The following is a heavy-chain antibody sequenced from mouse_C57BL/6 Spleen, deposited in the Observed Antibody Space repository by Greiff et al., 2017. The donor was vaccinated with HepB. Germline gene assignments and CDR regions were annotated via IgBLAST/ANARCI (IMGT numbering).Heavy chain of an antibody. V-gene: IGHV14-4*01. CDR2: IDPENGDT. CDR3: TTGLRQGYYFDY. J-gene: IGHJ2*01. Sequence: EVQLKQSGAELVRPGASVKLSCTASGFNIKDDYMHWVKQRPEQGLEWIGWIDPENGDTEYASKFQGKATITADTSSNTAYLQLSSLTSEDTAVYYCTTGLRQGYYFDYWGQGTTLTVSS. D-gene: IGHD2-4*01. CDR1: GFNIKDDY.